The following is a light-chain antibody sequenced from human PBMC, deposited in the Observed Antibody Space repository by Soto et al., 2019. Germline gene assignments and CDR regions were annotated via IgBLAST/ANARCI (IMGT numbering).Light chain of an antibody. CDR1: EYVSVRF. V-gene: IGKV3-15*01. Sequence: IVLTQSPGTLSLSTGESATLSCRASEYVSVRFLAWYQQKPGQPPRLLIYDASAGATDIPARFTGSGSGTEFTLTISSLQSEEFAVYDCQQYNNWPPTRTFGQGTKVDIK. CDR2: DAS. J-gene: IGKJ1*01. CDR3: QQYNNWPPTRT.